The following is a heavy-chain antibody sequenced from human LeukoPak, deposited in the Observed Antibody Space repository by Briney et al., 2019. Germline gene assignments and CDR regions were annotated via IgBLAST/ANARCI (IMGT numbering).Heavy chain of an antibody. CDR1: GYTFTSYY. J-gene: IGHJ4*02. CDR2: INPSGGST. D-gene: IGHD3-10*01. V-gene: IGHV1-46*01. Sequence: ASVKVSCKASGYTFTSYYMHWVPQAPGQGLEWMGIINPSGGSTSYAQKFQGRVTMTRDTSTSTVYMELSSLRSEDTAVYYCARGHMVRGVIIPDDYWGQGTLVTVSS. CDR3: ARGHMVRGVIIPDDY.